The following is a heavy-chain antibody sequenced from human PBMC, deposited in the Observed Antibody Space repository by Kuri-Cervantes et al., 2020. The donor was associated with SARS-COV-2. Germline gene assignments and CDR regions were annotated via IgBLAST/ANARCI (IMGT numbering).Heavy chain of an antibody. Sequence: GGSLRLSCKGSGYSFTSYWIGWVRQMPGKALEWMGHIYPYDSDTRYNPSFQGHITTSIDKSISTAFLQWSSLEASDTATYYCARLKQVALDPFDSWGQGTLVTVSS. CDR3: ARLKQVALDPFDS. CDR2: IYPYDSDT. CDR1: GYSFTSYW. V-gene: IGHV5-51*01. D-gene: IGHD1/OR15-1a*01. J-gene: IGHJ4*02.